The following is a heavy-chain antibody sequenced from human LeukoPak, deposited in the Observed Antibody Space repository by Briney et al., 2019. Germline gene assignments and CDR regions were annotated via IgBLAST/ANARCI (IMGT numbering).Heavy chain of an antibody. Sequence: PGGSLTLSCSVAGFTFSSYGMHWVRQAPGKGLEWVAFIRYDGSNKYYADSVKGRFTISRDNSKNTLYLQMNSPRAEDTAVYYCAKGPYLGTYCSGGSCYSWFDYWGQGTLVTVSS. V-gene: IGHV3-30*02. CDR2: IRYDGSNK. J-gene: IGHJ5*01. CDR1: GFTFSSYG. D-gene: IGHD2-15*01. CDR3: AKGPYLGTYCSGGSCYSWFDY.